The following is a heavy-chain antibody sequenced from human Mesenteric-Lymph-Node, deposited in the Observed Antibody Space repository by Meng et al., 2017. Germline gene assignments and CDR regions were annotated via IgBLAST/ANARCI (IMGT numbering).Heavy chain of an antibody. CDR3: ARDPTGGEDHQRV. V-gene: IGHV4-31*03. Sequence: QGQLQESGPGLVKPSQTLSLTCIVSGGSISTGGYYWSWIRQPPGKGLEWIGKIYHSGITIYNPSLKSRVTMSVDNSKNQFSLKLNSMTAADTAVYYCARDPTGGEDHQRVWGQGTLVTVSS. D-gene: IGHD1-14*01. CDR1: GGSISTGGYY. J-gene: IGHJ4*02. CDR2: IYHSGIT.